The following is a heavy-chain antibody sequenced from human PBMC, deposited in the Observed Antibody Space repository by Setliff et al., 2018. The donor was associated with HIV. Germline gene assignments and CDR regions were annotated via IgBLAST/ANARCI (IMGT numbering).Heavy chain of an antibody. Sequence: SETLSLTCTISGDSISSSSYSWGWIRQPPGKGLEWIGYIYYSGSTKYNPSLKSRLTISVDTSKNQFSLKLRSVTAADTAFYYCARGVTHPPPFGAFDIWGLGTLVTVSS. V-gene: IGHV4-61*05. CDR1: GDSISSSSYS. J-gene: IGHJ3*02. CDR3: ARGVTHPPPFGAFDI. D-gene: IGHD5-18*01. CDR2: IYYSGST.